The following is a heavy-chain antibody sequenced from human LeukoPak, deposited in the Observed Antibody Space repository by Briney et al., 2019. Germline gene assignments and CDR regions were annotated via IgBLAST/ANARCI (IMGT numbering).Heavy chain of an antibody. CDR1: GFTFSSYN. J-gene: IGHJ4*02. Sequence: GGSLRLSCAASGFTFSSYNMNWVRQAPGKGLEWVSSISSSSSYIYYADSVKGRFTISRDNAKNSLYLQMNSLRAEDTAVYYCATDLGRIPVDYWGQGTLVTVSS. CDR3: ATDLGRIPVDY. CDR2: ISSSSSYI. V-gene: IGHV3-21*01.